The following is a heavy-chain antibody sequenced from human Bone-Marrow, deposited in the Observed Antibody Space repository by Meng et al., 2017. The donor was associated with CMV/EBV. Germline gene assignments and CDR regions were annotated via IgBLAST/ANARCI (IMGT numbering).Heavy chain of an antibody. CDR2: IYSGGST. D-gene: IGHD3-10*01. Sequence: GGSLRLSCVGTGFRFGDYALSWVRQAPGKGLEWVSVIYSGGSTYYADSVKGRFTISRDNSKNTLYLQMNSLRAEDTAVYYCARDRLYGYGSGSILRYGMDVWGQGTTVTVSS. V-gene: IGHV3-66*02. CDR1: GFRFGDYA. J-gene: IGHJ6*02. CDR3: ARDRLYGYGSGSILRYGMDV.